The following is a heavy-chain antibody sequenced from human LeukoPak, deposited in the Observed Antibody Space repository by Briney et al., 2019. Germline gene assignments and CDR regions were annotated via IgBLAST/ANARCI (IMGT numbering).Heavy chain of an antibody. V-gene: IGHV3-23*01. Sequence: GGSLRLSCAASGYTFSSYDVSWVRLAPGKWLECVSGISGSGGSTYYADSVKGRFTISRDNSRNTFYLQMHSLRAEDTAVYYCAKDYASGQYLDYWGQGTLVTVSS. D-gene: IGHD6-13*01. CDR1: GYTFSSYD. CDR2: ISGSGGST. J-gene: IGHJ4*02. CDR3: AKDYASGQYLDY.